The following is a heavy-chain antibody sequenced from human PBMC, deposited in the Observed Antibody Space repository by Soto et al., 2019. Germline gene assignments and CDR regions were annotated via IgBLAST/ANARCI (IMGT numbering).Heavy chain of an antibody. V-gene: IGHV3-74*01. CDR1: GFAVVGYW. CDR2: INGDGSST. J-gene: IGHJ5*02. D-gene: IGHD2-21*01. CDR3: ARGHFNVAP. Sequence: AGSLRLACAAAGFAVVGYWMHWVRQAPGKGLVWVSRINGDGSSTSYADSVEGRFTVSRDNARNTLYLHMKGLRVEDTAVYQCARGHFNVAPWGPGT.